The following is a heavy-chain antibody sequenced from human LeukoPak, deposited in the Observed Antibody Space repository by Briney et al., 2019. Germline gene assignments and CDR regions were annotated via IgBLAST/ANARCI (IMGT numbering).Heavy chain of an antibody. Sequence: PGGSLRLSCAASGFTFSSYAMSWIRQAPGKGLEWVSYISSSGSTIYYADSVKGRFTISRDNAKNSLYLQMNSLRAEDTAVYYCAKDDSPGKEWLEVIDYWGQGTLVTVSS. V-gene: IGHV3-11*01. CDR3: AKDDSPGKEWLEVIDY. CDR2: ISSSGSTI. D-gene: IGHD3-3*01. J-gene: IGHJ4*02. CDR1: GFTFSSYA.